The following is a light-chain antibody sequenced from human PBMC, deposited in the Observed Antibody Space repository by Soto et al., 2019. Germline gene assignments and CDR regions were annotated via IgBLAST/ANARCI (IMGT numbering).Light chain of an antibody. CDR2: GAS. CDR3: QQYNNWPWT. J-gene: IGKJ1*01. CDR1: QSVSSNS. V-gene: IGKV3-15*01. Sequence: EIVLTQSPGTLSLSPGERATLSCRASQSVSSNSLAWYQQKRGQAPRLLIHGASTRATGIPARFSGSGSGTEFTLAISSLQSEDFAVYYCQQYNNWPWTFGQGTKVDIK.